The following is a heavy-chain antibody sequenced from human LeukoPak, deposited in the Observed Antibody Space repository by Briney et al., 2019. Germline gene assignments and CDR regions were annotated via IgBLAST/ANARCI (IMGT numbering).Heavy chain of an antibody. V-gene: IGHV1-18*01. D-gene: IGHD3-3*01. J-gene: IGHJ3*02. CDR1: GYTFTSYG. Sequence: ASVKVSCKASGYTFTSYGISWVRQAPGQGLEWMGWISAYNGNTNYPQKLQGRVTMTTDTSTSTAYMELRSLRSDDTAVYYCAREGPTIFGVVIIRDHAFDIWGQGTMVTVSS. CDR3: AREGPTIFGVVIIRDHAFDI. CDR2: ISAYNGNT.